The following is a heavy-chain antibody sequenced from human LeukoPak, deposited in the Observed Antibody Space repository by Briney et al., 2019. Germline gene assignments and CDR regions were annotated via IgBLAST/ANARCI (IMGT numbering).Heavy chain of an antibody. CDR2: IYYSGST. J-gene: IGHJ5*02. D-gene: IGHD3-10*01. CDR3: ARQIYYGSGSYYNVLSWFDP. Sequence: SETLSLTCTVSGGSISSYYWSWIRQPPGKGLEWIGYIYYSGSTNYNPSLKSRVTISVDTSKNQFSLKLSSVTAADTAVYYCARQIYYGSGSYYNVLSWFDPWGQGTLVTVSS. CDR1: GGSISSYY. V-gene: IGHV4-59*01.